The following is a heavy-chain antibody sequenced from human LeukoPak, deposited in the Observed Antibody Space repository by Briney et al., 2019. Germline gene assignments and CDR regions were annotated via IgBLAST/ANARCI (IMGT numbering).Heavy chain of an antibody. V-gene: IGHV3-74*01. D-gene: IGHD5-12*01. CDR1: GFTFSSYW. CDR2: INSDGSST. CDR3: ARSYSGYDHNFGY. J-gene: IGHJ4*02. Sequence: GGSLRLSCAESGFTFSSYWMHWVRQAPGKGLVWVSRINSDGSSTSYADSVKGRFTISRDNAKNTLYLQMNSLRAEGTAVYYCARSYSGYDHNFGYWGQGTLVTVSS.